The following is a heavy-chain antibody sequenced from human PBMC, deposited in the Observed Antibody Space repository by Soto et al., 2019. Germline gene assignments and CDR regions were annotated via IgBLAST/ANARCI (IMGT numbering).Heavy chain of an antibody. CDR3: VKRGRNWGAFDF. Sequence: VQLLESGGDLVQPGGSLRLSCVASGFILNTYAMSWVRQAPGKGLEWVSTIGGTDGDSDGVPWYEDSVKGRFTISRDSSANTLFLHMDNLRDEDSALYYCVKRGRNWGAFDFWGQWTTVVVSS. J-gene: IGHJ3*01. CDR2: IGGTDGDSDGVP. CDR1: GFILNTYA. V-gene: IGHV3-23*01. D-gene: IGHD7-27*01.